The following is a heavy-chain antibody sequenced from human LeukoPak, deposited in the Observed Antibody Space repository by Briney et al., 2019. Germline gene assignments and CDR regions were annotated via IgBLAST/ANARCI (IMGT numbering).Heavy chain of an antibody. CDR1: GFTFDDHG. CDR3: ARVGYSSSDVADPDDY. Sequence: PGGSLRLSCAASGFTFDDHGMNWVRQAPGKGLEWVSGINWNGGSTFYADSVKGRFTISRDNAKNALYLQMNSLRAEDTAVYYCARVGYSSSDVADPDDYWGQGTLVTVSS. J-gene: IGHJ4*02. V-gene: IGHV3-20*04. CDR2: INWNGGST. D-gene: IGHD6-13*01.